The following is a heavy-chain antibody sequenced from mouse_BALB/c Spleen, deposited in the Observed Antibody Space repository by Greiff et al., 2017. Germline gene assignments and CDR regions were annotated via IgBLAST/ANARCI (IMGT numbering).Heavy chain of an antibody. D-gene: IGHD1-1*01. CDR2: IWSGGST. Sequence: QVQLKESGPGLVQPSQSLSITCTVSGFSLTSYGVHWVRQSPGKGLEWLGVIWSGGSTDYNAAFISGLRISKDNSKSQVFFKMNSLQADDTAIYYCARNFYYYGADYAMDYWGQGTSVTVSS. CDR3: ARNFYYYGADYAMDY. J-gene: IGHJ4*01. CDR1: GFSLTSYG. V-gene: IGHV2-4-1*01.